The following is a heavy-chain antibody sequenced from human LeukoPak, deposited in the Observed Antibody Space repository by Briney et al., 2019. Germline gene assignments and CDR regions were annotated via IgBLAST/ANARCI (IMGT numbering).Heavy chain of an antibody. CDR1: GGTFSSYA. J-gene: IGHJ4*02. D-gene: IGHD6-13*01. CDR3: ASRVSPGDSSSWPLDY. V-gene: IGHV1-69*05. Sequence: SSVKVSCKASGGTFSSYAISWVRQAPGQGLEWMGGIIPIFGTANYAQKFQGRVTITTDESTSTAYMELSSLRSEDTAVYYCASRVSPGDSSSWPLDYWGQGTLVTVSS. CDR2: IIPIFGTA.